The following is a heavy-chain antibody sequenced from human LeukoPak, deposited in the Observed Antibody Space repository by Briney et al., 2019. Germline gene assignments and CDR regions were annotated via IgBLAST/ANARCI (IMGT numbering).Heavy chain of an antibody. Sequence: GGSLRLSCTASGFTFGDHAMSWVRQAPGKGLEWVAFIRSKNYRGTAEYAASVRGRFTISRDNSKSTLFLQMNSLRAEDTAVYYCAKDRAGYTYGYFDYWGQGTLVTVSS. CDR1: GFTFGDHA. J-gene: IGHJ4*02. V-gene: IGHV3-49*04. CDR3: AKDRAGYTYGYFDY. CDR2: IRSKNYRGTA. D-gene: IGHD5-18*01.